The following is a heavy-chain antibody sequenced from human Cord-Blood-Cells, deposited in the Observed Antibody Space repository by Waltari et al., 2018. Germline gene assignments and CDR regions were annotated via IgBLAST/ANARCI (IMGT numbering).Heavy chain of an antibody. Sequence: QVQLQQWGAGLLKPSETLSLTCAVYGGSFSGYYWSWFRHPPGKGLEWIGEINHSGSTNYNPSLKSRVTISVDTSKNQFSLKLSSVTAADTAVYYCARGVGATNYYYYYYMDVWGKGTTVTVSS. D-gene: IGHD1-26*01. CDR3: ARGVGATNYYYYYYMDV. V-gene: IGHV4-34*01. J-gene: IGHJ6*03. CDR1: GGSFSGYY. CDR2: INHSGST.